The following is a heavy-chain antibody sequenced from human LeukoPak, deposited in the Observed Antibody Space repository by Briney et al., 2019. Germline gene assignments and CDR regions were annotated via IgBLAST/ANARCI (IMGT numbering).Heavy chain of an antibody. CDR1: GGSFSGYY. D-gene: IGHD3-9*01. J-gene: IGHJ4*02. CDR2: INHSGST. V-gene: IGHV4-34*01. CDR3: ARRRILTGYVDY. Sequence: SGTLSLTCAVYGGSFSGYYWSWIRQPPGKGLEWIGEINHSGSTNYNPSLKSRVTISVDTSKNQFSLKLSSVTAADTAVYYCARRRILTGYVDYWGQGTLVTVSS.